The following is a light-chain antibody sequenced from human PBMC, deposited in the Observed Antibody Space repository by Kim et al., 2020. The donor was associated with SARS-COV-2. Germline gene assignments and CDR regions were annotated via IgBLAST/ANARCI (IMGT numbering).Light chain of an antibody. CDR3: LQDFSYPWT. J-gene: IGKJ1*01. CDR2: AAS. V-gene: IGKV1-6*01. CDR1: QGIRDD. Sequence: AIQLTQSPSSLSASVGDRITITCRASQGIRDDLGWYQQKPGQAPKLLIYAASSLESGVPSRFSGSGFGTDFTLTISSLQPEDRETYYCLQDFSYPWTFGQGTKVDIK.